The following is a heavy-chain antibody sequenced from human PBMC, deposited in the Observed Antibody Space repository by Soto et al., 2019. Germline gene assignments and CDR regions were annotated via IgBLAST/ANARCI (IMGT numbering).Heavy chain of an antibody. CDR2: INHSGST. Sequence: QVQLQQWGAGLLKPSETLSLTCAVYGGSFSGYYWSWIRQPPGKGLEWIGEINHSGSTNYNPSLKCRVTISVDTSKNQFSLKLSSVTAADTAVYYCARGTSRYYGSGGWFDPWGQGTLVTVSS. CDR1: GGSFSGYY. CDR3: ARGTSRYYGSGGWFDP. V-gene: IGHV4-34*01. D-gene: IGHD3-10*01. J-gene: IGHJ5*02.